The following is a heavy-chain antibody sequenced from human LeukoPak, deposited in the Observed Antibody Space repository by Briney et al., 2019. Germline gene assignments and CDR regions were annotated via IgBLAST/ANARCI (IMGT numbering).Heavy chain of an antibody. CDR3: ARERSSPNDAFDI. CDR1: GFTCSSYW. D-gene: IGHD6-13*01. V-gene: IGHV3-7*01. Sequence: GGSLRLSCAASGFTCSSYWMSWVRQAPGKGLEWVANIKQGGSEKYYVDSVKGRFTISRDNAKNSLYLQMNSLRAEDTAVYYCARERSSPNDAFDIWGQGTMVTVSS. CDR2: IKQGGSEK. J-gene: IGHJ3*02.